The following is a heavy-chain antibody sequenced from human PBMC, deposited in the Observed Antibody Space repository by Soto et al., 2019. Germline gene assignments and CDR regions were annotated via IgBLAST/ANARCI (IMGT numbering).Heavy chain of an antibody. J-gene: IGHJ6*02. D-gene: IGHD4-4*01. V-gene: IGHV4-31*01. CDR3: ARDVSRGSYSNYPYYSYGMDV. CDR1: GGTMSSCGYY. CDR2: IYYGGRT. Sequence: SGSLSLTCTVSGGTMSSCGYYWSWIPQHPGMGLEWIGYIYYGGRTYYNPSLKRLVTISVDTSKNQFSLKMSSVTAADTAVYYCARDVSRGSYSNYPYYSYGMDVWGQGTTVTVSS.